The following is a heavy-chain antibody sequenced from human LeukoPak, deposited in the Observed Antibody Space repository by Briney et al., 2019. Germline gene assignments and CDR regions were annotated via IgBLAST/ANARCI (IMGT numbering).Heavy chain of an antibody. V-gene: IGHV3-7*01. D-gene: IGHD6-19*01. CDR2: IKQDGSEK. CDR3: ARLKWLVGYYYYYYMDV. J-gene: IGHJ6*03. Sequence: GGSLRLSCAASGFTFSSYWMSWVRQAPGKGLEWVANIKQDGSEKYYVDSVKGRFTISRDNAKNSLYLQMNSLRAEDTAVYYCARLKWLVGYYYYYYMDVWGKGPTVTVSS. CDR1: GFTFSSYW.